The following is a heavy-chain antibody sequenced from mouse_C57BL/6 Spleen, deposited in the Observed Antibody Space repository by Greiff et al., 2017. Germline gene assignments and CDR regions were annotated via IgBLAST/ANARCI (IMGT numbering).Heavy chain of an antibody. D-gene: IGHD2-2*01. CDR1: GFNIKDDY. J-gene: IGHJ3*01. CDR3: THGYDGGWFAY. Sequence: EVQLQQSGAELVRPGASVKLSCTASGFNIKDDYMHWVKQRHEQGLEWIGWIDPENGDTGYASKFQGKATITADTSSNTAYLQLSSLASADAAVYYCTHGYDGGWFAYWGQGTLVTVSA. V-gene: IGHV14-4*01. CDR2: IDPENGDT.